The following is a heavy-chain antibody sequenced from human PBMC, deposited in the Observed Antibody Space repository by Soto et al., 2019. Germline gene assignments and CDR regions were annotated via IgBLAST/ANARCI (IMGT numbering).Heavy chain of an antibody. Sequence: ASVKVSCKASGYTFTSYYIHWVRQAPGQGLEWMGWINAYNGNTNYAQKLQGRVTMTTDTSTSTAYMELRSLRSDDTAVYYCARGISDSSGYYYYAYFQHWGQGTLVTVSS. CDR3: ARGISDSSGYYYYAYFQH. V-gene: IGHV1-18*04. CDR2: INAYNGNT. D-gene: IGHD3-22*01. J-gene: IGHJ1*01. CDR1: GYTFTSYY.